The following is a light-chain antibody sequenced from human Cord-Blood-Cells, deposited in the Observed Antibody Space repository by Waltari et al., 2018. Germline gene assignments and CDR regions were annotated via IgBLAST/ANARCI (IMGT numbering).Light chain of an antibody. V-gene: IGKV3-20*01. CDR3: QQYGSSPRM. J-gene: IGKJ1*01. CDR2: GAS. Sequence: EIVLTQSPGPLSLSPGERATLSCRASQSVSSSYLAWYQQKPGQAPRLLIYGASSRATGIPDRFSGSGSGTDFTLTISRLEPEDFAVYYCQQYGSSPRMFGQGTKVEIK. CDR1: QSVSSSY.